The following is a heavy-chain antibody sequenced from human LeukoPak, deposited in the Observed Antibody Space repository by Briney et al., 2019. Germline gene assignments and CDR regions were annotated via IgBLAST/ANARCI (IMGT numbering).Heavy chain of an antibody. Sequence: GGSLRLSCAASGFTFSLYWMNWVRRAPGKGLEWVANIKQDGSEKNYVDSVKGRFTISRDNAKNSLYLQTNNLRVEDTAMYYCAGGTGFIIKDWGQGTLVTVSS. CDR1: GFTFSLYW. CDR3: AGGTGFIIKD. D-gene: IGHD3-9*01. V-gene: IGHV3-7*03. J-gene: IGHJ4*02. CDR2: IKQDGSEK.